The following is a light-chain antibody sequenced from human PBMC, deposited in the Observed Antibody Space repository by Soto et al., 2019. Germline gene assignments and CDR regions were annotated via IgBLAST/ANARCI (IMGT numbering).Light chain of an antibody. CDR1: QGISSY. J-gene: IGKJ2*01. CDR3: QQLNSYPHT. Sequence: IQLTQSASSLSASVGDRVTITCRASQGISSYLAWYQQKPGKAPKLLIYAASTLQSGVPSRFSGSGSGTDFTLTISSLQPGDFATYYCQQLNSYPHTFGQGTKLEIK. CDR2: AAS. V-gene: IGKV1-9*01.